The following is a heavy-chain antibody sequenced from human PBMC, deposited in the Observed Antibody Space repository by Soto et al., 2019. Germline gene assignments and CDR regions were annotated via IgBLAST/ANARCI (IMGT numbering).Heavy chain of an antibody. CDR1: GFTFSRYA. CDR3: AKADDRWIGYYDY. V-gene: IGHV3-23*01. CDR2: ISDSGGST. Sequence: EVQLLESGGGLVQPGGSLRLSCAVSGFTFSRYAMSWVRQAPGKGLEWVSLISDSGGSTNYADSVKGRFTISSDNAKNTLDLQVKSLRAEDTGVYYCAKADDRWIGYYDYLGQGTLVTFSS. D-gene: IGHD3-3*01. J-gene: IGHJ4*02.